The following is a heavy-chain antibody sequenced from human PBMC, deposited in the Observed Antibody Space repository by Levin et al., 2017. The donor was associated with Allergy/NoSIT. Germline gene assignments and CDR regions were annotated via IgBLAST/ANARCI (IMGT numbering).Heavy chain of an antibody. D-gene: IGHD6-19*01. CDR3: ARDLGTGWYDNAFEI. CDR1: GYTFRVYG. J-gene: IGHJ3*02. CDR2: ISPNNGHT. Sequence: TSVKVSCKASGYTFRVYGIIWVRQAPGEGLEWLGWISPNNGHTKVSHKVQGRVTITTDASTTTAYLDIRSLTSDDTAVYYCARDLGTGWYDNAFEIWGQGTLVSVSS. V-gene: IGHV1-18*01.